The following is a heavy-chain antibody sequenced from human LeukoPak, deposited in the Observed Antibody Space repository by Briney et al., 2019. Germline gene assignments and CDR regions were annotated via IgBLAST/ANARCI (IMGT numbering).Heavy chain of an antibody. CDR2: ISSGGTT. CDR1: GFTVSFNY. V-gene: IGHV3-66*01. J-gene: IGHJ4*02. Sequence: GGSLRLSCAASGFTVSFNYMSWVRQAPGKGLEWVSVISSGGTTYYADSVKGRFTISRDNSKNTLFLQMNSLRAEDTALYCCATNSIFDYWGQGTLVTVSS. CDR3: ATNSIFDY. D-gene: IGHD2-21*01.